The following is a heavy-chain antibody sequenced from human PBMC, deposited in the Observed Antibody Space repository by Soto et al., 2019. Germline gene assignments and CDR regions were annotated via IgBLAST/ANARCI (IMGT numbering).Heavy chain of an antibody. CDR1: GYTFTSYA. Sequence: ASVKVSCKASGYTFTSYAMHWVRQAPGQRLEWMGWINAGNGNTKYSQKFQGRVTITRDTSASTAYMELSSPRSEDTAVYYCARDTVVTLGYYYYGMDVWGQGTTVTVSS. CDR2: INAGNGNT. D-gene: IGHD2-21*02. V-gene: IGHV1-3*01. CDR3: ARDTVVTLGYYYYGMDV. J-gene: IGHJ6*02.